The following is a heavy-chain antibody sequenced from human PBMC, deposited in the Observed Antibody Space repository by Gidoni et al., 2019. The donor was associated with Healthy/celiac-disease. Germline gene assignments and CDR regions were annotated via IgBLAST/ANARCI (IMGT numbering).Heavy chain of an antibody. CDR3: ARDRPYCSSTSCHSTYYDFWSGPSYFDY. Sequence: QVQLVQSGAEVKKPGASVKVSCKASGYTFTSYGISWVRQAPGQGLEWMGWISAYNGNTNYAQKLQGRVTMTTDTSTSTAYMELRSLRSDDTAVYYCARDRPYCSSTSCHSTYYDFWSGPSYFDYWGQGTLVTVSS. CDR2: ISAYNGNT. CDR1: GYTFTSYG. D-gene: IGHD2-2*01. V-gene: IGHV1-18*01. J-gene: IGHJ4*02.